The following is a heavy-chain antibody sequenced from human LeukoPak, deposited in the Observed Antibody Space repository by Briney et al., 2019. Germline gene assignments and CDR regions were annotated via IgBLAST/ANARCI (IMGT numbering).Heavy chain of an antibody. Sequence: PGGSLRLSCAASGFTFSSYWMSWVRQAPGKGLEWVANIKQDGSEKYYVDSVKGRFTISRDNAKNSLYLQMNSLRAEDTAVYYCARDIRDTMIVYFDYWGQGTLVTVSS. D-gene: IGHD3-22*01. CDR3: ARDIRDTMIVYFDY. V-gene: IGHV3-7*01. CDR1: GFTFSSYW. J-gene: IGHJ4*02. CDR2: IKQDGSEK.